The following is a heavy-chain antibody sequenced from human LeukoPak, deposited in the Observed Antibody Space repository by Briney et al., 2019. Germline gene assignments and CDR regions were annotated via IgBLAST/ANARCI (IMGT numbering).Heavy chain of an antibody. CDR3: ARDYCSSTSCTYYYYYGMDV. CDR1: GFTFSNAW. Sequence: PGGSLRLSCAASGFTFSNAWMSWVRQAPGKGLEWVSAISGSGGSTYYAASVKGRFTISRDNSKNTLYLQMNSLRAEDTAVYYCARDYCSSTSCTYYYYYGMDVWGQGTTVTVSS. V-gene: IGHV3-23*01. D-gene: IGHD2-2*01. CDR2: ISGSGGST. J-gene: IGHJ6*02.